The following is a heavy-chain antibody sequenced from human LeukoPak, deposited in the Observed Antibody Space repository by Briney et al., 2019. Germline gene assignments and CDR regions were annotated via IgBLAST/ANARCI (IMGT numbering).Heavy chain of an antibody. CDR2: INPNSGGT. V-gene: IGHV1-2*02. CDR3: ARDGILEWLLSLRAPWSYYMDV. J-gene: IGHJ6*03. CDR1: GYTFTSYG. D-gene: IGHD3-3*01. Sequence: ASVKVSCKASGYTFTSYGISWVRQAPGQGLEWMGWINPNSGGTNSAQKFQGRVTMTRDTSISTAYMELSRLRSDDTAVYYCARDGILEWLLSLRAPWSYYMDVWGKGTTVTVSS.